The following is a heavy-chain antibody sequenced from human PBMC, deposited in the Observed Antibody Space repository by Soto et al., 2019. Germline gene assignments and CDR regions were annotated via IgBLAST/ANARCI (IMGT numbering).Heavy chain of an antibody. V-gene: IGHV4-4*07. CDR3: AREEVNYDLNWLDP. J-gene: IGHJ5*02. Sequence: ETLSLTCTVSGGSISSYYWSWIRQPAGKGLEWIGRIYTSGSTNYNPSLKSRVTMSVDTSKNQFSLKLSSVTAADTAVYYCAREEVNYDLNWLDPWGQGTMVTVSS. CDR1: GGSISSYY. D-gene: IGHD3-3*01. CDR2: IYTSGST.